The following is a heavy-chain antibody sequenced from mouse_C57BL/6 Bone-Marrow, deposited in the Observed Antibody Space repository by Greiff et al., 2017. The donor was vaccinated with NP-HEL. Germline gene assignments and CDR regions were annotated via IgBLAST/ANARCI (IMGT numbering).Heavy chain of an antibody. CDR3: AREFSITTVVPYWYFDV. D-gene: IGHD1-1*01. CDR1: GFTFSDYY. CDR2: ISNGGGST. V-gene: IGHV5-12*01. J-gene: IGHJ1*03. Sequence: EVKLMESGGGLVQPGGSLKLSCAASGFTFSDYYMYWVRQTPEKRLEWVAYISNGGGSTYYPDTVKGRFTISRDNAKNTLYLQMSRLKSEDTAMYYCAREFSITTVVPYWYFDVWGTGTTVTVSS.